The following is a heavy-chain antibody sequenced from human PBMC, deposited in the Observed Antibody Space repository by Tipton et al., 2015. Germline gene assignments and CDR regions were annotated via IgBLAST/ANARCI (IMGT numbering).Heavy chain of an antibody. CDR3: AKTSGSGSYYALNY. CDR2: ISTSGGTT. D-gene: IGHD3-10*01. CDR1: GFTFSNYA. V-gene: IGHV3-23*01. J-gene: IGHJ4*02. Sequence: SLRLSCAASGFTFSNYAMTWVRQAPGKGLEWVASISTSGGTTYYADSVKGRFTISTDNSENTLYLQMNSLRAEDTAVYYCAKTSGSGSYYALNYWGQGTLVTVSS.